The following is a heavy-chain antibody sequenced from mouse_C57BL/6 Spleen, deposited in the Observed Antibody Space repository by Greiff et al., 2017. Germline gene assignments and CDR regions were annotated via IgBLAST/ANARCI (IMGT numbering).Heavy chain of an antibody. CDR1: GYTFTDYY. CDR3: ARSGVYSDY. D-gene: IGHD3-1*01. CDR2: INPNNGGT. V-gene: IGHV1-26*01. J-gene: IGHJ2*01. Sequence: VQLQQSGPELVKPGASVKISCKASGYTFTDYYMNWVKQSHGKSLEWIGDINPNNGGTSYNQKFKGKATLTVDKSSSAAYMELRSLTSEDSAVYYCARSGVYSDYWGQGTTLTVSS.